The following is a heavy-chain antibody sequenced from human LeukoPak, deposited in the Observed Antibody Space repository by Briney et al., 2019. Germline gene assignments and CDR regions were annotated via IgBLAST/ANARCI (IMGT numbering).Heavy chain of an antibody. J-gene: IGHJ4*02. CDR3: ARGDSMVRGVIIPDY. V-gene: IGHV3-30*04. CDR1: GFTFRSFA. CDR2: ISYDGSHK. Sequence: PGGSLRLSCAASGFTFRSFAMHWVRQAPGKGLEWVALISYDGSHKYYAESVKARFTISRDNAKNSMYLQMNSLRAEDTAVYYCARGDSMVRGVIIPDYWGQGTLVTVSS. D-gene: IGHD3-10*01.